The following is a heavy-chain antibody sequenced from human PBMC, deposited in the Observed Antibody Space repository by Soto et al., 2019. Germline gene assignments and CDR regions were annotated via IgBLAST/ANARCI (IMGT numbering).Heavy chain of an antibody. D-gene: IGHD2-2*01. V-gene: IGHV1-8*01. CDR2: MNPNSGNT. Sequence: GASVKVSCKASGYTFTSYDINWVRQATGQGLEWMGWMNPNSGNTGYAQKFQGRVTMTRNTSISTAYMELSSLRSEDTAVYYCARDRKYQRYMDVWGKGTTVTVSS. J-gene: IGHJ6*03. CDR3: ARDRKYQRYMDV. CDR1: GYTFTSYD.